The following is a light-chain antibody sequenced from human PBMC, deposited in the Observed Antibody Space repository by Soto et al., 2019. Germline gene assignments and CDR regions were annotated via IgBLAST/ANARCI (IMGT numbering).Light chain of an antibody. CDR1: QSVSSN. J-gene: IGKJ4*01. V-gene: IGKV3D-15*01. Sequence: EIVMTQSPATRSVSPGERATLSCRASQSVSSNLAWYQQKPGQAPSLLIYDISARATGIPTRFSGSGSGTEFTLTISSLQSEDFAVYYCQQYNDWPLTFGGGTKVEIK. CDR2: DIS. CDR3: QQYNDWPLT.